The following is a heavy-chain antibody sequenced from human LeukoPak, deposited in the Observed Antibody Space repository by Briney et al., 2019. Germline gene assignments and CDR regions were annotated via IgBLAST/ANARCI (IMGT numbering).Heavy chain of an antibody. CDR1: GFTFSSYS. V-gene: IGHV3-48*01. Sequence: HPGGSLRLSCAASGFTFSSYSMNWVRQAPGKGLEWVSYISSSSSTIYYADSVKGRFTISRDNSKNTLYLQMNSLRAEDTAVYYCAKSAGLLWFSGSRKNWFDPWGQGTLVTVSS. CDR2: ISSSSSTI. CDR3: AKSAGLLWFSGSRKNWFDP. D-gene: IGHD3-10*01. J-gene: IGHJ5*02.